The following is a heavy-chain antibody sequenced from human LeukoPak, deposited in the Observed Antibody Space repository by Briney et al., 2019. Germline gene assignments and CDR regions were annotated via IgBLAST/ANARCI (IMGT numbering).Heavy chain of an antibody. J-gene: IGHJ3*02. Sequence: PGGSLRLSCATSGFTFTRYAMHWVRQAPGKGQEWVAVISYDGSNRYYADSVKGRFIISRDNSKNTLYLQMNSLRAEDTAVYYCARGRNLHIFDIWGQGTMVTVSS. CDR1: GFTFTRYA. CDR2: ISYDGSNR. CDR3: ARGRNLHIFDI. D-gene: IGHD4-11*01. V-gene: IGHV3-30-3*01.